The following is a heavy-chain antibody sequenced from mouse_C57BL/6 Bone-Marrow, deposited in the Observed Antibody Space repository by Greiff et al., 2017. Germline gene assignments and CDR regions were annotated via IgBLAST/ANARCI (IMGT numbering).Heavy chain of an antibody. V-gene: IGHV1-50*01. Sequence: VQLQQPGAELVKPGASVKLSCKASGYTFTSYWMQWVKQRPGQGLEWIGEIDPSASYTNTNQTFKGKATLTVDTSSSTAYMQLSSLISEDSAVYYCARDGYYYAMDYWGQGTSVTVSS. CDR2: IDPSASYT. CDR1: GYTFTSYW. CDR3: ARDGYYYAMDY. J-gene: IGHJ4*01. D-gene: IGHD2-3*01.